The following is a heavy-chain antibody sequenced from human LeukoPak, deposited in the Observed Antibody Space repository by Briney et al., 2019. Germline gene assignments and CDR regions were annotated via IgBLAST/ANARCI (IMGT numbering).Heavy chain of an antibody. J-gene: IGHJ6*02. CDR1: GYSFSIYY. V-gene: IGHV5-51*01. CDR3: ARLRYGGNSDYYYGMDV. CDR2: IYPVDSDT. D-gene: IGHD4-23*01. Sequence: GESLKISCKGSGYSFSIYYIARVRQMPGKGLEWMGMIYPVDSDTRYSPSFQGQVTISADKSISTAYLQWSSLKASDTAMYYCARLRYGGNSDYYYGMDVWGQGTTVTVSS.